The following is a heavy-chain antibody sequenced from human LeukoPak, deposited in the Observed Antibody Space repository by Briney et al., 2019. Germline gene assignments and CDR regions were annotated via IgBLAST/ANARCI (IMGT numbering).Heavy chain of an antibody. V-gene: IGHV3-20*04. J-gene: IGHJ4*02. CDR2: INWNGGST. CDR1: GFTFDDYG. CDR3: ARWNYYDSSGYSFDY. D-gene: IGHD3-22*01. Sequence: GGSLRLSCAASGFTFDDYGMSWVRQAPGKGLEWVSGINWNGGSTGYADSVKGRFTISRDNAKNSLYLQMNSLRAEDTALYYCARWNYYDSSGYSFDYWGQGTLVTVSS.